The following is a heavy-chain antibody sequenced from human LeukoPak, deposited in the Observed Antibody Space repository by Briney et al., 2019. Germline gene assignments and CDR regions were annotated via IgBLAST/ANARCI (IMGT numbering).Heavy chain of an antibody. CDR3: ARATPYSGSHALDY. Sequence: SEPLSLTCTVSGGSISSYYWSWIRQPPGKGLEWIGYIYYSGSTNYNPSLKSRVTISVDTSKNQFSLKLSSVTAADTAVYYCARATPYSGSHALDYWGQGTLVTVSS. V-gene: IGHV4-59*01. CDR1: GGSISSYY. J-gene: IGHJ4*02. D-gene: IGHD1-26*01. CDR2: IYYSGST.